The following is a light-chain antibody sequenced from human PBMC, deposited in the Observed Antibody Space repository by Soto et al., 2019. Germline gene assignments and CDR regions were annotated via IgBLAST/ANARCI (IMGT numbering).Light chain of an antibody. CDR1: QGISSW. Sequence: DIQMTQSPSSVSASVGDRATITCRASQGISSWLAWYQQKPGKAPKLLIYAASSLQSGVPSRFSGSGSGTDFTPTISRLQPEYFANYYYQQDNSSPPTFGQGTKVEIK. CDR3: QQDNSSPPT. CDR2: AAS. V-gene: IGKV1-12*01. J-gene: IGKJ1*01.